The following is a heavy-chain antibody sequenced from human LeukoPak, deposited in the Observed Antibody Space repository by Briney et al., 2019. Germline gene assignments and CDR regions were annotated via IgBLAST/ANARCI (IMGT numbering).Heavy chain of an antibody. Sequence: AASVKVSCKASGYTFTGYYMHWVRRAPGQGLEWMGWINPNSGGTNYAQKFQGRVTMTRDTSISTAYMELSRLRSDDTAVYYCARDFQGLGTRGYWGQGTLVTVSS. J-gene: IGHJ4*02. CDR1: GYTFTGYY. CDR3: ARDFQGLGTRGY. CDR2: INPNSGGT. V-gene: IGHV1-2*02. D-gene: IGHD6-13*01.